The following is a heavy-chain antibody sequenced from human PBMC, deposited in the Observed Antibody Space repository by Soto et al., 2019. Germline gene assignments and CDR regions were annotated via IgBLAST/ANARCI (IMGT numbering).Heavy chain of an antibody. D-gene: IGHD3-3*01. CDR1: GFTFSSYV. J-gene: IGHJ6*02. V-gene: IGHV3-33*01. CDR2: IWYDGSNK. Sequence: PGGSLRLSCAASGFTFSSYVMHWVRQSPGKGLEWVAVIWYDGSNKYYADSVKGRFTISRDNSKNTLYLQMNSLRAEDTAVYYCARGPLEWLLWGGMDVWGQGTTVTVSS. CDR3: ARGPLEWLLWGGMDV.